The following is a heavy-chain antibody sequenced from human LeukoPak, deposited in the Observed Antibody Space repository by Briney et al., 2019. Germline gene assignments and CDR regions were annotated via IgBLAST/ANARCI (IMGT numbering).Heavy chain of an antibody. V-gene: IGHV3-66*01. J-gene: IGHJ4*02. Sequence: GGSLRLSCAASGFTVSSNYMNWVRQAPGKGLEWVSVIYSGGSTHYADSVKGRFTIPRDNSKNTLYLQMNSLRAEDTAVYYCARDSRRGYDSSGYNFDYWGQGTLVTVSS. CDR1: GFTVSSNY. D-gene: IGHD3-22*01. CDR2: IYSGGST. CDR3: ARDSRRGYDSSGYNFDY.